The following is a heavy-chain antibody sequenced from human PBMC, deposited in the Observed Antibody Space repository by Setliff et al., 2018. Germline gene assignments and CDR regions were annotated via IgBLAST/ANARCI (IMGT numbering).Heavy chain of an antibody. CDR3: ARDQLWRGYYFDY. Sequence: GSLRLSCAASGFTFSSYSMNWVRQAPGKGLEWVSSISSSSSYIYYADSVKGRFTISRDNAKNSLYLQMNSLRAEDTAVYYCARDQLWRGYYFDYWGQGTLVTVSS. V-gene: IGHV3-21*03. CDR2: ISSSSSYI. J-gene: IGHJ4*02. D-gene: IGHD3-16*01. CDR1: GFTFSSYS.